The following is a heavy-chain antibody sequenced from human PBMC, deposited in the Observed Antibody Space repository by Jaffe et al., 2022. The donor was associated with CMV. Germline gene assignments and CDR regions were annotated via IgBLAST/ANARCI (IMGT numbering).Heavy chain of an antibody. Sequence: EVQLVESGGGVVRPGGSLRLSCAASGFTFDDYGMSWVRQAPGKGLEWVSGINWNGGSTGYADSVKGRFTISRDNAKNSLYLQMNSLRAEDTALYHCARDLGYCSGGSCESWFDPWGQGTLVTVSS. CDR1: GFTFDDYG. CDR2: INWNGGST. CDR3: ARDLGYCSGGSCESWFDP. V-gene: IGHV3-20*01. J-gene: IGHJ5*02. D-gene: IGHD2-15*01.